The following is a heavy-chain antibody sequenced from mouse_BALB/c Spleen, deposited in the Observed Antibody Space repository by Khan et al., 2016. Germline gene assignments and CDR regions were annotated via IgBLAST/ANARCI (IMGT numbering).Heavy chain of an antibody. J-gene: IGHJ3*01. CDR1: GYTFTSYW. D-gene: IGHD2-4*01. Sequence: QVQLQQSGAELAKPGASVKMSCKASGYTFTSYWMHWVKQRPGQGLEWIGYINPSTGYTEYNQKFKDKATLTADKSSSTAYMQQSSLTSEDSAVYYGARYYDYAWFAYWGQGALVT. CDR3: ARYYDYAWFAY. V-gene: IGHV1-7*01. CDR2: INPSTGYT.